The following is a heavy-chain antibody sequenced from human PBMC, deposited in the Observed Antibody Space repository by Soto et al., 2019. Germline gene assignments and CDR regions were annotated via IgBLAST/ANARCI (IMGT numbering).Heavy chain of an antibody. D-gene: IGHD2-21*02. V-gene: IGHV4-39*01. J-gene: IGHJ4*02. CDR3: ARHGAHCGGDCPFEY. CDR1: GGSISSSYYY. CDR2: IFYSGTT. Sequence: QLQLQESGPGLVKPSETLSLTCAVSGGSISSSYYYWGWIRQSPEKGLQWIGNIFYSGTTYHNPSLKGRVTMSIDTSKNQFALRLSSVTAADTAVYYCARHGAHCGGDCPFEYWGQGTLVSVSS.